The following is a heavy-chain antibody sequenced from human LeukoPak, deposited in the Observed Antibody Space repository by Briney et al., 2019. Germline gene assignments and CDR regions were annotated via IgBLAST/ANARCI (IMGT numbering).Heavy chain of an antibody. Sequence: ASVKVSCKASGYTFSSYGISWVRQAPGQGLEWMGWISAYNGDTHYAQKFQGRVTMTTDTSTSTAYMELRSLRSDDTAMFYCARRGGKNYGDYLLYYYYMDVWGQGTLVTVS. D-gene: IGHD4-17*01. V-gene: IGHV1-18*01. CDR1: GYTFSSYG. CDR3: ARRGGKNYGDYLLYYYYMDV. J-gene: IGHJ6*03. CDR2: ISAYNGDT.